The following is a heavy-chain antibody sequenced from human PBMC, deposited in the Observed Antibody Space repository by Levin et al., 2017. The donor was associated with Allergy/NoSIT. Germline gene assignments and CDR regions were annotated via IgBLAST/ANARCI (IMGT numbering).Heavy chain of an antibody. Sequence: GESLKISCAASGFTVSSNYMSWVRQAPGKGLEWVSVIYSGGSTYYADSVKGRFTISRDNSKNTLYLQMNSLRAEDTAVYYCARGFWSGYSIWGQGTMVTVSS. D-gene: IGHD3-3*01. J-gene: IGHJ3*02. CDR1: GFTVSSNY. CDR3: ARGFWSGYSI. V-gene: IGHV3-53*01. CDR2: IYSGGST.